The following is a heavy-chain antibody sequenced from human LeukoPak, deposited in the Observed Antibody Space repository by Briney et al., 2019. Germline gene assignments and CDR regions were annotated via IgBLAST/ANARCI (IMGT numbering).Heavy chain of an antibody. D-gene: IGHD2-21*02. Sequence: PSETLSLTCAVSGGSISSSNWWSWVRQPAGKGLEWIGRIYTSGSTNYNPSLKSRVTISVDTSKNQFSLKLSSVTAADTAVYYCARGLGCGGDCYSWLDPWGQGTLVTVSS. V-gene: IGHV4-61*02. J-gene: IGHJ5*02. CDR2: IYTSGST. CDR3: ARGLGCGGDCYSWLDP. CDR1: GGSISSSNW.